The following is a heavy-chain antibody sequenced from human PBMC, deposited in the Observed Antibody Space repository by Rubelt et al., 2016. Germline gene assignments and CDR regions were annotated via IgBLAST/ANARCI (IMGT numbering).Heavy chain of an antibody. J-gene: IGHJ4*02. D-gene: IGHD6-19*01. CDR1: GFTFSSYA. Sequence: EVQLLESGGGLVQPGGSLRLSCAASGFTFSSYAMSWVRQAPGKGLEWVSAISGSGGSTYYADSVKGRCTICRDNSENALVVKVNSLRAEDTALYYCTKGSSGWYKWCEVWGQGSLVTVAS. CDR3: TKGSSGWYKWCEV. CDR2: ISGSGGST. V-gene: IGHV3-23*01.